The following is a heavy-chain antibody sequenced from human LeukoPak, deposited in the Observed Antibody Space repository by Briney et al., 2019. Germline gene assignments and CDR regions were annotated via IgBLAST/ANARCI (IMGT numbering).Heavy chain of an antibody. V-gene: IGHV1-18*01. CDR1: GYTFTSYG. CDR2: ISAYNGNT. D-gene: IGHD2-2*01. J-gene: IGHJ6*03. Sequence: GASVKVSCKASGYTFTSYGISWVRPALGQGLEWMGWISAYNGNTNYAQKLQGRVTMTTDTSTSTAYMELRSLRSDDTAVYYCARIYLDQLLRYYYYYMDVWGKGTTVTVSS. CDR3: ARIYLDQLLRYYYYYMDV.